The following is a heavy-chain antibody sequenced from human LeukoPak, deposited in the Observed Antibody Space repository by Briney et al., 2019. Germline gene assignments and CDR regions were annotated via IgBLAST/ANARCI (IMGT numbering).Heavy chain of an antibody. CDR3: ASGRNMAV. J-gene: IGHJ6*02. CDR1: GCTFSDYW. Sequence: GGYVRLSCAASGCTFSDYWMSWVRQAPGKGLEWVANIKQHGSETYYVDSVKGRFTISRDNAKKSLYLQMNSLRAEDTAVYYCASGRNMAVWGQGTTVTVSS. V-gene: IGHV3-7*01. CDR2: IKQHGSET.